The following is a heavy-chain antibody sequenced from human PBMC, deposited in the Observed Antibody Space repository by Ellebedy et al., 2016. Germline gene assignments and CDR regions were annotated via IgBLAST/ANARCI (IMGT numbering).Heavy chain of an antibody. CDR2: IHYSGTT. J-gene: IGHJ4*02. CDR1: DGSISAYY. D-gene: IGHD5-24*01. Sequence: SETLSLTXTVSDGSISAYYWNWIRQPPGNGLEWIGNIHYSGTTNYNPSLKSRFTISVDTSRNEFSLKATSVTAADTAVYSCARGARRDGYLVGFDYWGQGILVIVSS. CDR3: ARGARRDGYLVGFDY. V-gene: IGHV4-59*01.